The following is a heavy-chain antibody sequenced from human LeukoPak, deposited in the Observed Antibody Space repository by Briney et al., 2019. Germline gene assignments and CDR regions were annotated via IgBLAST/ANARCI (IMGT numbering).Heavy chain of an antibody. CDR2: ILPIFGTA. J-gene: IGHJ4*02. D-gene: IGHD1-26*01. CDR1: GGTSTSYA. CDR3: AREGSRVGAPKPPSDY. Sequence: ASVKVSCKASGGTSTSYAISWVRQAPGQGLEWMGGILPIFGTANYAQKFQGRVTITADESTSTAYMELSSPRSDDTAVYFCAREGSRVGAPKPPSDYWGQGTLVTVSS. V-gene: IGHV1-69*13.